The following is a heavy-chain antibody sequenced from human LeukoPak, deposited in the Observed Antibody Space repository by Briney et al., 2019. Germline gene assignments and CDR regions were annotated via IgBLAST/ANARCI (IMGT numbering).Heavy chain of an antibody. J-gene: IGHJ4*02. Sequence: GASVKVSCKASGGTFSSYAISWVRQAPGQGLEWMGGIIPIFGTANYAQKFQGRVTITADESTSTAYMELSSLRSEDTAVYYCARVGSPGPPYDSSGYYLDYWGQGTLVTVSS. V-gene: IGHV1-69*13. D-gene: IGHD3-22*01. CDR1: GGTFSSYA. CDR3: ARVGSPGPPYDSSGYYLDY. CDR2: IIPIFGTA.